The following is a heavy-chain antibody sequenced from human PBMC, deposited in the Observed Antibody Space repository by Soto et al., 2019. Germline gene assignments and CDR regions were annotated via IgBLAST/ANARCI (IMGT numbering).Heavy chain of an antibody. J-gene: IGHJ4*02. CDR1: GFTLSNYA. CDR3: GRTYTGG. CDR2: ISGSGGSS. D-gene: IGHD3-10*01. Sequence: EVQLLESGGGLVQPGGSLRLSCVDSGFTLSNYAMSWVRQAPGKGLEWVSTISGSGGSSYYADSVKGRFTISKDRAKNTLYLDMSGLRVDDTAVYFCGRTYTGGWGQGTLVTVSS. V-gene: IGHV3-23*01.